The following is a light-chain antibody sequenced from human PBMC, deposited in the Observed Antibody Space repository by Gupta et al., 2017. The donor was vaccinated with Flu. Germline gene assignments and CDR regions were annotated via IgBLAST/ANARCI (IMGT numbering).Light chain of an antibody. CDR3: RHYVRWPWT. CDR1: QGLGFVDGNTY. V-gene: IGKV2-30*01. Sequence: DVVLTQSPLSLPVTLGQTASISCKSSQGLGFVDGNTYLHWVQQRPGQSPRRLIYKVSHRDYGVPDSFSGSGSGTEFTLKISRGEAEDVGIYYCRHYVRWPWTFGQGTKVEI. CDR2: KVS. J-gene: IGKJ1*01.